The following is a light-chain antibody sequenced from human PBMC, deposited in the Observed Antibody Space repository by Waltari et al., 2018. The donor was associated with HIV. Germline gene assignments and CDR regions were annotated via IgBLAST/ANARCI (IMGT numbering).Light chain of an antibody. CDR3: GTWDSRLSAYV. CDR2: DNN. Sequence: QSVLTQPPSVSAAPGQRVIISCSGTSSNVGTYYVSWYQQLPGTAPKLLIYDNNKRPSQIPDLCSGSKSDSSATLGITGLQTGDEADYYCGTWDSRLSAYVFGAGTRVTVL. CDR1: SSNVGTYY. J-gene: IGLJ1*01. V-gene: IGLV1-51*01.